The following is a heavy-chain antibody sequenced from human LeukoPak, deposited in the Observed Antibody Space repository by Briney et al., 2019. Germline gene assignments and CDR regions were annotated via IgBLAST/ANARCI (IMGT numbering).Heavy chain of an antibody. CDR3: ARDSIYGSGSSKTDYYYYGMDV. V-gene: IGHV3-66*01. CDR2: IYSGGST. Sequence: GGSLRLSCAASGFTVSSNYMSWVRQAPGKGLEWVSVIYSGGSTYYADSAKGRFTISRDNSKNTLYLQMNSLRAEDTAVYYCARDSIYGSGSSKTDYYYYGMDVWGQGTTVTVSS. J-gene: IGHJ6*02. CDR1: GFTVSSNY. D-gene: IGHD3-10*01.